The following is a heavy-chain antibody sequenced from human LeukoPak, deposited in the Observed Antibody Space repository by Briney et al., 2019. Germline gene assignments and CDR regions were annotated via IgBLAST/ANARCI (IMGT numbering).Heavy chain of an antibody. CDR3: VRNKPHFYDSCVYYPHDH. CDR2: ISSSTGYI. V-gene: IGHV3-21*01. D-gene: IGHD3-22*01. CDR1: GFTLSTYN. J-gene: IGHJ4*02. Sequence: GGSLRLSCAASGFTLSTYNMNWVRQVPGKGLEWVSSISSSTGYIYYADSVKGRFTISTDDAKNSLSLQMNSLRAEDTAVYYCVRNKPHFYDSCVYYPHDHWGQETPFTVSS.